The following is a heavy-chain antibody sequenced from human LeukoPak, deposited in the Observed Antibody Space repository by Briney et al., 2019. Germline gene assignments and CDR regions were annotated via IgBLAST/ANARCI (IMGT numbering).Heavy chain of an antibody. J-gene: IGHJ3*02. CDR2: IYYSGST. D-gene: IGHD4-17*01. CDR1: GGSISSSSYY. Sequence: KASETLSLTCTVSGGSISSSSYYWGWIRQPPGKGLEWIGSIYYSGSTYYNPSLKSRVTISVDTSKNQFSLKLSSVTAAYTAVYYCASPPLHYGDYFDAFDIWDQGTMVTVSS. V-gene: IGHV4-39*01. CDR3: ASPPLHYGDYFDAFDI.